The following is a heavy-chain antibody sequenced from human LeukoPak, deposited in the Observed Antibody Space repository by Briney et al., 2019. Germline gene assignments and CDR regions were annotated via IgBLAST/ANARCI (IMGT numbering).Heavy chain of an antibody. CDR3: ARGVSIRRYAWAY. CDR2: IIPILGIA. D-gene: IGHD3-16*01. V-gene: IGHV1-69*04. CDR1: GGTFSSYA. Sequence: SVKVSCKASGGTFSSYAISWVRQAPGQGLEWMGRIIPILGIANYAQKFQGRVTITPDKSTSTAYVELSSLRSEDTAVYYCARGVSIRRYAWAYWGQGTLVTVSS. J-gene: IGHJ4*02.